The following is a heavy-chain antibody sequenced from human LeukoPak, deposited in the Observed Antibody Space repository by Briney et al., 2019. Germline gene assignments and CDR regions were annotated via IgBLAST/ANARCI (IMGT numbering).Heavy chain of an antibody. V-gene: IGHV3-11*04. CDR2: ISSSGSTI. D-gene: IGHD4-11*01. CDR1: GFTFSDYY. CDR3: SRDRDSKYIYYYMDV. J-gene: IGHJ6*03. Sequence: PGGSRRLSCAASGFTFSDYYMSGIRQAPGKGREWGAYISSSGSTIYYAAAVNGRFTISSDNANNSLYLQMNSLRAEDTAVYYCSRDRDSKYIYYYMDVWGKGTTVIVSS.